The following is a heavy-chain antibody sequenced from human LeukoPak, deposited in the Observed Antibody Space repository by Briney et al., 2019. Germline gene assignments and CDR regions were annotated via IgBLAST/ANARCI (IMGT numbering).Heavy chain of an antibody. V-gene: IGHV4-4*02. CDR2: IYHSGST. J-gene: IGHJ3*02. CDR1: GGSISSSNW. CDR3: ARDLQRHDAFDI. Sequence: SGTLSLTCAVSGGSISSSNWWSWVRQPPGKGLEWIGEIYHSGSTNYNPSLKSRVTISVDTAKNQFSLKLTSVIAADTAVYYCARDLQRHDAFDIWGQGTMVTVSS.